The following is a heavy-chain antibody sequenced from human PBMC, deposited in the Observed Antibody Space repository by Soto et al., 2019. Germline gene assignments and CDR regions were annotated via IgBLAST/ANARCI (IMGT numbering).Heavy chain of an antibody. CDR1: GYTFTSYG. V-gene: IGHV1-18*01. Sequence: ASVKVSCKASGYTFTSYGISWVRQAPGQGLEWMGWISAYNGNTNYAQKLQGRVTMTTDTSTSTAYMELRSLRSDDTAVYYCARDRITILDYYYYYMDVWGKGTTVTVS. CDR3: ARDRITILDYYYYYMDV. J-gene: IGHJ6*03. CDR2: ISAYNGNT. D-gene: IGHD3-3*01.